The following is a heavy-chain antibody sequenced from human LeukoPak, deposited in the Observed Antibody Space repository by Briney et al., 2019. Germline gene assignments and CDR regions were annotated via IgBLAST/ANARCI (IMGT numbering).Heavy chain of an antibody. CDR1: GGSISSSSYY. J-gene: IGHJ5*02. CDR2: IYYSGST. V-gene: IGHV4-39*07. Sequence: SETLSLTCAASGGSISSSSYYWGWIRQPPGKGLEWIGSIYYSGSTYYNPSLKSRVTISVDTSKNQFSLKLSSVTAADTAVYYCAMCIAAAGTGVDWFDPWGQGTLVTVSS. CDR3: AMCIAAAGTGVDWFDP. D-gene: IGHD6-13*01.